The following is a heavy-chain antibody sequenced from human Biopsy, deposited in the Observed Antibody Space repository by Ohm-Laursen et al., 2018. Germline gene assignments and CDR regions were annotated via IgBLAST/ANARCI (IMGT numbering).Heavy chain of an antibody. J-gene: IGHJ1*01. CDR2: NIPILGTG. D-gene: IGHD3-9*01. CDR1: GGTFSNYG. Sequence: SVKVSCNAPGGTFSNYGVNWVRQAPGQGLEWLGGNIPILGTGNYAQKFQDRVAVAADTSTSTATMELRSLRSDDTAVYYCATKLTGYFHHWGQGTLVSVSS. CDR3: ATKLTGYFHH. V-gene: IGHV1-69*06.